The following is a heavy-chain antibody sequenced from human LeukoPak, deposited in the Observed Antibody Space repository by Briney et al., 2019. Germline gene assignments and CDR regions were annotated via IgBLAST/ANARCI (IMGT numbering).Heavy chain of an antibody. Sequence: GGSLRLSCAASGFTFSSSWMHWVRQAPGKGLVWVSRINTDGSTTNYADSVKGRFTISRDNAKNTLYLQMNSLRAEDTAVYYCARSSGYIEFGGQGSLVTVSS. CDR2: INTDGSTT. D-gene: IGHD6-13*01. J-gene: IGHJ4*02. V-gene: IGHV3-74*01. CDR1: GFTFSSSW. CDR3: ARSSGYIEF.